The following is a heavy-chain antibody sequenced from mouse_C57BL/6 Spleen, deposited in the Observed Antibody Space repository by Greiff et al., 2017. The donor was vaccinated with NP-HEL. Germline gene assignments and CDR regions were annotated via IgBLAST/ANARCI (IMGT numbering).Heavy chain of an antibody. D-gene: IGHD2-5*01. CDR3: ASAYYSNSPWFAY. V-gene: IGHV2-2*01. CDR1: GFSLTSYG. Sequence: QVQLKQSGPGLVQPSQSLSITCTVSGFSLTSYGVHWVRQSPGKGLEWLGVIWSGGSTDYNAAFISRRSISKDNSKSQVFFKMNSLQADDTSIYYCASAYYSNSPWFAYWGQGTLVTVSA. J-gene: IGHJ3*01. CDR2: IWSGGST.